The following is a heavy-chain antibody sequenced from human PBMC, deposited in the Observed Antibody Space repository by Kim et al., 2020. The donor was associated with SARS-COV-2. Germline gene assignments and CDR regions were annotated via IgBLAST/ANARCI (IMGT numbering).Heavy chain of an antibody. V-gene: IGHV4-59*13. J-gene: IGHJ6*02. CDR1: GGSISSYY. D-gene: IGHD3-3*01. CDR3: ARAAEWLSYGGYYGRDV. CDR2: IYYSGST. Sequence: SETLSLTCTVSGGSISSYYWSWIRQPPGKGLEWIGYIYYSGSTNYNPSLKSRVTISVDTSKNQFSLKLSSVTAADTAVYYCARAAEWLSYGGYYGRDVWGQGTTVTVSS.